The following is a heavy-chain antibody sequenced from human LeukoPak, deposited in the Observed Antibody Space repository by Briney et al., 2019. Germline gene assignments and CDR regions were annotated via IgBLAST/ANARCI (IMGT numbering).Heavy chain of an antibody. V-gene: IGHV3-30*04. CDR3: ARDSGWWRFDF. Sequence: GGSLRLSCAASGFTFSSYAMHWVRQAPGKGLEWVAVISYDGSNKYYADSVKGRFTISRDNSKNTLYLQMNSLRAEDTAVYYCARDSGWWRFDFWGQGTLVTVSS. J-gene: IGHJ4*02. CDR2: ISYDGSNK. CDR1: GFTFSSYA. D-gene: IGHD6-13*01.